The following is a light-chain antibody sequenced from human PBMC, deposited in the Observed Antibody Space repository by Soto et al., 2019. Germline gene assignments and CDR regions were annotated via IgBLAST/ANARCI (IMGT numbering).Light chain of an antibody. CDR1: RSDVGSYNL. CDR3: CSYAGSQV. J-gene: IGLJ2*01. CDR2: EGS. Sequence: QSALTQPASVSGSPGQSITISCTGTRSDVGSYNLVSWYQQHPGKAPKLMIYEGSKRPSGVSNRFSGSKSGNTASLTISGLQAEDEADYYCCSYAGSQVFGGGTKLTVL. V-gene: IGLV2-23*01.